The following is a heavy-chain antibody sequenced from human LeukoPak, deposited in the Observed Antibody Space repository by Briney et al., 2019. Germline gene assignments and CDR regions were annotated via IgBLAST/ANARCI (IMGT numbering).Heavy chain of an antibody. CDR2: IRSKANSYAT. CDR1: GFTFSGSA. D-gene: IGHD3-22*01. J-gene: IGHJ4*02. CDR3: TSGYYYDSSGYWSALGC. V-gene: IGHV3-73*01. Sequence: GGSLRLSCAASGFTFSGSAMHWVRQASGKGLEWVGRIRSKANSYATAYAASVKGRFTISRDDSKNTAYLQMNSLKTEDTAVYYCTSGYYYDSSGYWSALGCWGQGTLVTVSS.